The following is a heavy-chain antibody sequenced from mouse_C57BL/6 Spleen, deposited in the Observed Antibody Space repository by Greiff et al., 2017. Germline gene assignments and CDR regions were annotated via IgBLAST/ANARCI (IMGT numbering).Heavy chain of an antibody. V-gene: IGHV1-55*01. D-gene: IGHD2-4*01. CDR3: ARSKDYDAWFAY. CDR1: GYTFTSYW. CDR2: IYPGSGST. J-gene: IGHJ3*01. Sequence: QVQLQQSGAELVKPGASVKMSCKASGYTFTSYWITWVKQRPGQGLEWIGDIYPGSGSTNYNEKFKSKATLTVDTSSSTAYMQLSSLTSEDSAVYYCARSKDYDAWFAYWGQGTLVTVSA.